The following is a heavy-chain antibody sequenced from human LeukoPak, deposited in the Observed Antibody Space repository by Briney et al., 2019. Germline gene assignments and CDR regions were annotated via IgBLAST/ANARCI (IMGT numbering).Heavy chain of an antibody. CDR3: ARSDSGSYRPSPGDWFDP. J-gene: IGHJ5*02. D-gene: IGHD1-26*01. Sequence: APVKGSSKASGYTFTTYGISWVGQAPPQGLEWRGWSSAYNGDTTYATKPPGRDTMTTDTSTSTAYMKLRSLRSDDTAVYYCARSDSGSYRPSPGDWFDPWGQGTLVTVSS. CDR1: GYTFTTYG. CDR2: SSAYNGDT. V-gene: IGHV1-18*01.